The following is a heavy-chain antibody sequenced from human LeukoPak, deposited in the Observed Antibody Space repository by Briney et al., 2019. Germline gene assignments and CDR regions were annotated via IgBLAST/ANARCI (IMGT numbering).Heavy chain of an antibody. D-gene: IGHD6-13*01. J-gene: IGHJ6*02. V-gene: IGHV4-59*01. CDR1: GVSISSYY. Sequence: SETLSLTCTVSGVSISSYYWSWIRQPPGKGLEWVGYIYYSGSTNYNPSLKSRVTISVDTSKNQFSLKLSSVTAADTAVYYCARGAGYSSSWYSYYYYYYGMDVWGQGTTVTVSS. CDR3: ARGAGYSSSWYSYYYYYYGMDV. CDR2: IYYSGST.